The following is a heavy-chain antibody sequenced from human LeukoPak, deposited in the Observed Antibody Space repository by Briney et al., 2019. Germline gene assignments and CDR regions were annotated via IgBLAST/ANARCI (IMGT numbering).Heavy chain of an antibody. D-gene: IGHD6-19*01. CDR1: GFTFSSYA. CDR3: ARDSPYSSGRYVEYYYYYMDV. J-gene: IGHJ6*03. CDR2: ISYDGSNK. Sequence: GGSLRLSCAASGFTFSSYAMHWVRQAPGKGLEWVAVISYDGSNKYYADSVKGRFTISRDNSKNTLYLQMNSLRAEDTAVYYCARDSPYSSGRYVEYYYYYMDVWGKGTTVTVSS. V-gene: IGHV3-30-3*01.